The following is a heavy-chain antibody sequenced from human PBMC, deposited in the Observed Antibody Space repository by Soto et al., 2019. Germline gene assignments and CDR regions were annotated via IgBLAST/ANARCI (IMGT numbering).Heavy chain of an antibody. V-gene: IGHV4-31*03. J-gene: IGHJ5*02. CDR3: PMDREVFVVVPAARRGHWFDP. D-gene: IGHD2-2*01. Sequence: PSETLSLTCTVSGGSISSGGYYWSWIRQHPGKGLEWIGYIYYSGSTYYNPSLKSRVTISVDTSKNQFSLKLSSVTAADTAGTYCPMDREVFVVVPAARRGHWFDPWGQGTLVTVSS. CDR1: GGSISSGGYY. CDR2: IYYSGST.